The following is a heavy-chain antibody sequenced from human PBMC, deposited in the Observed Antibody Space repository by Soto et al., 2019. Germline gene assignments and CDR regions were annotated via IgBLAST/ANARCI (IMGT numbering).Heavy chain of an antibody. Sequence: VLLNGSCKAVGYSYTGYFMHRGRQDTRQGLEWMGIINPSGGSTSYAQKFQGRVTMTRDTSTSTVYMELSSLRSEDTAVYYCARALGDTYYYDSSGSLARFDYWGQGTLVTVSS. CDR1: GYSYTGYF. CDR3: ARALGDTYYYDSSGSLARFDY. D-gene: IGHD3-22*01. J-gene: IGHJ4*02. V-gene: IGHV1-46*01. CDR2: INPSGGST.